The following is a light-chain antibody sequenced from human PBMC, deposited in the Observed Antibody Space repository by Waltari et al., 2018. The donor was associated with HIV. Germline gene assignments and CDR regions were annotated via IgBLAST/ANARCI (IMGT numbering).Light chain of an antibody. J-gene: IGKJ4*01. CDR2: CAS. CDR1: QDISRY. V-gene: IGKV1-9*01. Sequence: DIKLTQSPSFLAASVEDGVNITCRARQDISRYLAWYQQTPGQPPKLLIFCASNLHSGVPSRFSGSGSGTEFTLTISTLQPEDFATYYCQQFNGYPLTFGGGTKVEIK. CDR3: QQFNGYPLT.